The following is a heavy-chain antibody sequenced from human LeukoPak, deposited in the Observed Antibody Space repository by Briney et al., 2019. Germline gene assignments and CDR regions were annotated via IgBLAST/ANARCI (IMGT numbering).Heavy chain of an antibody. D-gene: IGHD3-10*01. CDR1: GFTFSSYW. CDR3: ARRLGSGWFDP. J-gene: IGHJ5*02. CDR2: IKQDGSEK. Sequence: GGSLRLSCAASGFTFSSYWMNWVRQAPGKGLEWVANIKQDGSEKYYLDSVKGRFAISRDNAKNSLYLHMNSLRAEDTAVYYCARRLGSGWFDPWGQGTLVTVSS. V-gene: IGHV3-7*01.